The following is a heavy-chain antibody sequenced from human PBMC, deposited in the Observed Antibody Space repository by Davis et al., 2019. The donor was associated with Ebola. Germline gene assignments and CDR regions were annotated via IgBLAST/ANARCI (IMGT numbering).Heavy chain of an antibody. V-gene: IGHV3-7*03. Sequence: GESLKISCAASGFTFSAYWMSWVRQAPGKGLEWVANIKQDGSEKYYVDSVKGRFTISRDNAKNSLYLQMNSLRAKDTAVYYCARDITMIVTAWGQGTTVTVSS. J-gene: IGHJ6*02. CDR2: IKQDGSEK. CDR3: ARDITMIVTA. CDR1: GFTFSAYW. D-gene: IGHD3-22*01.